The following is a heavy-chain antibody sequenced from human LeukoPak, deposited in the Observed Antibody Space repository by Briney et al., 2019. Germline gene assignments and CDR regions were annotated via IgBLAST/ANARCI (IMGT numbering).Heavy chain of an antibody. CDR3: ARKSGSGRS. CDR2: IYYSGST. Sequence: SETLSLTCTVSAGSISSSSYYWVWMRPPPGKRLVGFGCIYYSGSTYYNPSLKSRVTISVDPSKTQFSLQLSSVPAADTAVYYCARKSGSGRSWGQGTLVTVSS. J-gene: IGHJ5*02. CDR1: AGSISSSSYY. V-gene: IGHV4-39*01. D-gene: IGHD6-19*01.